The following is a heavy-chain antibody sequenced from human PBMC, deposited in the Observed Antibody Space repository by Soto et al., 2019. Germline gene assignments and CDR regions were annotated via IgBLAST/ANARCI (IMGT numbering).Heavy chain of an antibody. CDR1: GFTFDNYG. CDR2: IWYDGSNE. CDR3: AKDFSNSCFDY. Sequence: HPGGSLRLSCVASGFTFDNYGMHWVRQAPGKGLEWVAMIWYDGSNEYYADSVKGRFTFSRDNSKNTLYLQMNSLRGEDTAVYFCAKDFSNSCFDYWAHGTLVTVSS. D-gene: IGHD4-4*01. V-gene: IGHV3-33*06. J-gene: IGHJ4*01.